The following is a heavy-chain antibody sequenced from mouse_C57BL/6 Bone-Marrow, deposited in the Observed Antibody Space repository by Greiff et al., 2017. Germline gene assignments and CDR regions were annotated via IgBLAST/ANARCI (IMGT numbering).Heavy chain of an antibody. CDR1: GYSFTDYN. J-gene: IGHJ3*01. Sequence: EVQLQQSGPELVKPGASVKISCKASGYSFTDYNMNWVKQSNGKSLEWIGVINPNYGTTSYNEKFKGKATLTADKSSSTAYMQFSSLTSEDSAIYYCALTMVTSWFAYWGQGTLVTVSA. V-gene: IGHV1-39*01. CDR2: INPNYGTT. CDR3: ALTMVTSWFAY. D-gene: IGHD2-2*01.